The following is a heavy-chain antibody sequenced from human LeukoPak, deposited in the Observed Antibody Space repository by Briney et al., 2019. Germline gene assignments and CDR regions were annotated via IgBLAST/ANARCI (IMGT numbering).Heavy chain of an antibody. CDR2: IKQDGSEQ. CDR1: GFTLSSYY. D-gene: IGHD3-22*01. CDR3: ATSFDSSGNN. J-gene: IGHJ4*02. Sequence: PGGSLRLSCAASGFTLSSYYMSWVRQAPGKGLEWVANIKQDGSEQKYVDSVKGRFTISRDNAKNSLYLQMNSLTAEDTAVYYCATSFDSSGNNWGQGTLVTVSS. V-gene: IGHV3-7*01.